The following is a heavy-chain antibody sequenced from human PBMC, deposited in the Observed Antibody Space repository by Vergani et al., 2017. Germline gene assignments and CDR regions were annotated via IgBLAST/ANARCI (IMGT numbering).Heavy chain of an antibody. D-gene: IGHD2-2*01. Sequence: EVQLVQSGAEVKKPGATMKISCKVSGYTFTDHYMHWVKQAPGKGLEWMGLVDPEDGETIYAEKFKGRVTIAADTSITTAYMELSRLRSDDTAVYYCARMGHCITTNCYDHPSWGQGTLVTVSS. CDR1: GYTFTDHY. J-gene: IGHJ5*02. V-gene: IGHV1-69-2*01. CDR2: VDPEDGET. CDR3: ARMGHCITTNCYDHPS.